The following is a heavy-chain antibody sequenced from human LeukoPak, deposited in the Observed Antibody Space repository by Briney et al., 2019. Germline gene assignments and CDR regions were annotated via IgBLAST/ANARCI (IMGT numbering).Heavy chain of an antibody. CDR2: IYYSGIT. Sequence: PAETLCLTCTVSGGSISSYYWSWIRQPPGKGLEWIGYIYYSGITNYNPSLRSRVTISVDTSKNQFSLKLSSVTAADTAVYYCARNYYGSGSYYRTGFDPWGRGSLASVSS. CDR3: ARNYYGSGSYYRTGFDP. D-gene: IGHD3-10*01. J-gene: IGHJ5*01. CDR1: GGSISSYY. V-gene: IGHV4-59*01.